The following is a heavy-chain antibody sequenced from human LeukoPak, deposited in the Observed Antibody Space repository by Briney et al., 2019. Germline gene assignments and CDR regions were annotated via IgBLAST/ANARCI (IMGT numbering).Heavy chain of an antibody. J-gene: IGHJ6*02. CDR1: GGTFSSYA. V-gene: IGHV1-69*04. D-gene: IGHD6-13*01. CDR2: IIPILGIA. Sequence: ASVKVSCKASGGTFSSYAISWVRQAPGQGLGWMGRIIPILGIANYAQKFQGRVTITADKSTSTAYMELSSLRSEDTAVYYCARLGPYSSSWSIYGMDVWGQGTTVTVSS. CDR3: ARLGPYSSSWSIYGMDV.